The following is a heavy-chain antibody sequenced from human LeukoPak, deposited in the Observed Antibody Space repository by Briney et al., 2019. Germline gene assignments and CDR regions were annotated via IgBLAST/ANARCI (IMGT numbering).Heavy chain of an antibody. V-gene: IGHV3-48*02. Sequence: GGSLRLSCAASGFTFNTYSMNWVRQAPGKGLAWISYISSSGDTIYYAESVQGRFTISRDNAKGSLYLQMNSLRDGDTGVYYCARDIYGGNPRTDHWGPGTLVTVSS. CDR1: GFTFNTYS. CDR3: ARDIYGGNPRTDH. D-gene: IGHD4-23*01. CDR2: ISSSGDTI. J-gene: IGHJ4*02.